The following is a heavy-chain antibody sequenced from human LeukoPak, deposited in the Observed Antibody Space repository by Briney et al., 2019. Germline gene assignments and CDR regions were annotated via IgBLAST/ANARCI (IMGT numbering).Heavy chain of an antibody. Sequence: SETLSLTCGVSGGSINSGVWWSWIRQPPGKGLEWIGYIYYSGSTNYNPSLKSRVTISVDTSKNQFSLNLSSVTAADTAVYYCARAYCSGGSCYSSRGMFDPWGQGTLVTVSP. D-gene: IGHD2-15*01. CDR2: IYYSGST. V-gene: IGHV4-61*08. J-gene: IGHJ5*02. CDR3: ARAYCSGGSCYSSRGMFDP. CDR1: GGSINSGVW.